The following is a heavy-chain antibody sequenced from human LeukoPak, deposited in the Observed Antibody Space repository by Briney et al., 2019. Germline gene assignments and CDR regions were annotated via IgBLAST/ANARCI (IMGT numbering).Heavy chain of an antibody. J-gene: IGHJ4*02. CDR1: GGSINSNY. CDR2: ISYSGST. CDR3: ARGRQVGNTGYCFDY. Sequence: SETLSLTCTVSGGSINSNYWSWIRQPPEKGLEWIGYISYSGSTNYNPSLKSRVTISLDTSKSQFSLNLNSVTAAYTAVYYCARGRQVGNTGYCFDYWGQGTLVTVSS. V-gene: IGHV4-59*01. D-gene: IGHD1-26*01.